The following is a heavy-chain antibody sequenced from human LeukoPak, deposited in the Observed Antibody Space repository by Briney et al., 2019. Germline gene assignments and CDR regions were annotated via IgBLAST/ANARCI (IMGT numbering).Heavy chain of an antibody. Sequence: ASVKVSCKASGYTFTSYGISWVRQAPGQGLEWMGWISAYNGNTNYAQKLQGRVTMTTDTSTSTAYMELRSPRSDDTAVYYCARDGRSYGDSVLDYWGQGTLVTVSS. CDR3: ARDGRSYGDSVLDY. V-gene: IGHV1-18*01. J-gene: IGHJ4*02. CDR1: GYTFTSYG. D-gene: IGHD4-17*01. CDR2: ISAYNGNT.